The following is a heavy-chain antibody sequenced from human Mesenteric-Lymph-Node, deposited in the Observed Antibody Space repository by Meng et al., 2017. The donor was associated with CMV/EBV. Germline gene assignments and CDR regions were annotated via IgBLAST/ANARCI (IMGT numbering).Heavy chain of an antibody. CDR3: ARSPGWYSLDP. D-gene: IGHD2-15*01. V-gene: IGHV4-4*01. J-gene: IGHJ5*02. Sequence: TCAVSSDSVGRGLWGNWVRQHPGKGMEWLGEISHSGSTKYKSSRRSRISISADMTKNRFSLILTSVTAADTGVYFCARSPGWYSLDPWGQGILVTVSS. CDR2: ISHSGST. CDR1: SDSVGRGLW.